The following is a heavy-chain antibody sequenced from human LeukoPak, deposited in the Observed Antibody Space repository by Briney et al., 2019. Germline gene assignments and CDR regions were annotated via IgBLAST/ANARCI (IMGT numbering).Heavy chain of an antibody. V-gene: IGHV1-2*04. CDR1: GYTFTGYY. D-gene: IGHD6-13*01. CDR3: ARGGIYSSSWYGFTDAFDI. CDR2: INPNSGGA. Sequence: ASVKVSCKASGYTFTGYYMHWVRQAPGQGLEWMGWINPNSGGANYAQKFQGWVTMTRDTSISTAYMELSRLRSDDTAVYYCARGGIYSSSWYGFTDAFDIWGQGTMVTVSS. J-gene: IGHJ3*02.